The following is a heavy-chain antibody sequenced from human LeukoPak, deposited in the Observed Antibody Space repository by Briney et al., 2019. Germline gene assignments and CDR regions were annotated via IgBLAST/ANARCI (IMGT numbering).Heavy chain of an antibody. CDR2: ISHSGST. CDR3: ARVGGYSYGNYYFNY. Sequence: SETLSLTCAISGYSISSGYYWGWIRQPPGKGLDWIGSISHSGSTYYNPSLRSRVTISIDTSKNQFSLRLNSVTATDTAVYYCARVGGYSYGNYYFNYWGQGTLVTVSS. V-gene: IGHV4-38-2*01. J-gene: IGHJ4*02. D-gene: IGHD5-18*01. CDR1: GYSISSGYY.